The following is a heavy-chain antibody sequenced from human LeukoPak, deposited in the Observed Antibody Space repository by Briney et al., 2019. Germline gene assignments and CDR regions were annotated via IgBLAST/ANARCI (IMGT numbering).Heavy chain of an antibody. CDR3: ARVGGYHSSGYYRFDFDY. D-gene: IGHD3-22*01. Sequence: GSLRLSCAASGFTFSSYWMSRVRQAPGKGLEWVANIKQDGSEKYYVDSVKGRFTISRDNAKNTLYLQMNSLRPEDTAVYYCARVGGYHSSGYYRFDFDYWGQGTLVTVSS. V-gene: IGHV3-7*01. CDR1: GFTFSSYW. CDR2: IKQDGSEK. J-gene: IGHJ4*02.